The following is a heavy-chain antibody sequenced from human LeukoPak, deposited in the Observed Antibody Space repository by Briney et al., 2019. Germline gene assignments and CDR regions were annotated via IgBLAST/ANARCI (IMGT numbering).Heavy chain of an antibody. V-gene: IGHV3-23*01. CDR1: GFSFSSYA. Sequence: GGSLRLSCAASGFSFSSYAMSWVRQAPGKGLEWVSVISPSGADSVRGRFTVSRDNSKHTLYLQMNSLRADDTAVYYCAKWQLLQGNAYYGLDVWGQGTTVTVSS. J-gene: IGHJ6*02. CDR2: ISPSG. D-gene: IGHD2-15*01. CDR3: AKWQLLQGNAYYGLDV.